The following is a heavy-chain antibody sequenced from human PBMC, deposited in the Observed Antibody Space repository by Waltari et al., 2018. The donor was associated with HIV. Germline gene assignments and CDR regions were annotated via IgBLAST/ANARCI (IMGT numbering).Heavy chain of an antibody. D-gene: IGHD3-22*01. CDR2: IHHSGRT. CDR3: ARVRITLIVAGPFDM. Sequence: HVQLQESGPGRGKPSETRSLTCVVSAISSSGAYYWGWIRQSPGKGLEWIGSIHHSGRTYHNPSLKSRVTISVDASKSQFSLKLTSATAADTAIYYCARVRITLIVAGPFDMWGQGTLVTVSS. J-gene: IGHJ3*02. V-gene: IGHV4-38-2*01. CDR1: AISSSGAYY.